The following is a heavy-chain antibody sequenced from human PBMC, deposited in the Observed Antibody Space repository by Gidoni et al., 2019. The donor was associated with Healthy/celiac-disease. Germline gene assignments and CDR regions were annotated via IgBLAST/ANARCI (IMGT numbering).Heavy chain of an antibody. D-gene: IGHD3-10*01. CDR1: GFTFISYD. CDR3: ARGARGFRELTDHYYYGMDV. CDR2: IGTAGDT. Sequence: EVQLVESGGGLVQPGGSLRLSCAASGFTFISYDMHWVRQATGKGLEWVSAIGTAGDTYYPGSVKGRFTISRENAKNSLYLQMNSLRAGDTAVYYCARGARGFRELTDHYYYGMDVWGQGTTVTVSS. J-gene: IGHJ6*02. V-gene: IGHV3-13*01.